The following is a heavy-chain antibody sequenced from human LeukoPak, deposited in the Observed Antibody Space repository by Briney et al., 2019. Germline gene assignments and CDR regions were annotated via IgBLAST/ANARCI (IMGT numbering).Heavy chain of an antibody. D-gene: IGHD6-13*01. CDR3: ATAALGSWDNNWFDP. J-gene: IGHJ5*02. CDR1: GYTFTGYY. V-gene: IGHV1-2*02. CDR2: INPNSGGT. Sequence: RASVKVSCKASGYTFTGYYMHWVRQAPGQGLEWMGWINPNSGGTNYAQKFQGRVTMTRDTSISTAYMELSSLRSEDTAVYYCATAALGSWDNNWFDPWGQGTLVTVSS.